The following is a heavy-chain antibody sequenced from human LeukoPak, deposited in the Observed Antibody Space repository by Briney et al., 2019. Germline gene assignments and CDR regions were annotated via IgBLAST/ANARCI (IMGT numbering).Heavy chain of an antibody. CDR1: GGSISSGDYY. CDR2: IYYSGST. V-gene: IGHV4-30-4*08. Sequence: SETLSLTCTVSGGSISSGDYYWSWIRQPPGKGLEWIGYIYYSGSTYYNPSLKSRVTISVDTSENQFSLKLSSVTAADTAVYYCAGDQRGYSYGGVDYWGQGTLVTVSS. D-gene: IGHD5-18*01. J-gene: IGHJ4*02. CDR3: AGDQRGYSYGGVDY.